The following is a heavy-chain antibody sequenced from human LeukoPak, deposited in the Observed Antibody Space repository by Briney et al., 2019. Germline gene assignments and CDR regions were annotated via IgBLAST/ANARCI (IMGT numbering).Heavy chain of an antibody. CDR1: GFTFSSYG. J-gene: IGHJ4*02. CDR2: ISSSGSTI. D-gene: IGHD3-9*01. Sequence: GGSLRLSCAASGFTFSSYGMNWVRQAPGKGLEWVSYISSSGSTIYYADSVKGRFTISRDNAKNSLYLQMNSLRAEDTAVYYCARGHYDILTGYFYFDYWGQGTLVTVSS. CDR3: ARGHYDILTGYFYFDY. V-gene: IGHV3-48*03.